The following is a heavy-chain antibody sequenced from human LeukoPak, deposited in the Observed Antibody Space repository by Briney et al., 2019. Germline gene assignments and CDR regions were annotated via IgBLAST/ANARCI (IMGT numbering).Heavy chain of an antibody. CDR1: GVSISPYY. Sequence: SETLSLTCTVPGVSISPYYWSWIRQPAGKGLEWIGRMSVSGTTNYNPSLKSRVTMSLDTSKNQFSLKLSSVTAADTAVYYCARNEVGTTVYGMDVWGQGTTVTVSS. CDR2: MSVSGTT. CDR3: ARNEVGTTVYGMDV. J-gene: IGHJ6*02. D-gene: IGHD1-26*01. V-gene: IGHV4-4*07.